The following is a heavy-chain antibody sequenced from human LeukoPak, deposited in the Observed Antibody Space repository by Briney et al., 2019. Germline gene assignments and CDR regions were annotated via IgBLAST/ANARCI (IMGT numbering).Heavy chain of an antibody. Sequence: GGSLRLSCAASGFTFSSYAMSWVRQAPGKGLEWVSAISGSGGSTYYADSVKGRFTISRDNAKNSLYLQMNSLSAEDTAVYYCARESDPLDYWGQGTRVTVSS. CDR2: ISGSGGST. CDR3: ARESDPLDY. CDR1: GFTFSSYA. J-gene: IGHJ4*02. V-gene: IGHV3-23*01.